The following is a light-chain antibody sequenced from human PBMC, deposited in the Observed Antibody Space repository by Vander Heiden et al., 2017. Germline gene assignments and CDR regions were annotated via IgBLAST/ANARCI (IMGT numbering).Light chain of an antibody. CDR2: GAS. J-gene: IGKJ4*01. Sequence: EIVLTQSPGTLSLSPGERATLSCRASQSVSSSDLAWYQQKPGQAPMLLIYGASSRATGLPDRFSCSGSGTDFTLTISRLEPEDFAVYYCQQYGSSPLTFGGGTKVEI. CDR3: QQYGSSPLT. V-gene: IGKV3-20*01. CDR1: QSVSSSD.